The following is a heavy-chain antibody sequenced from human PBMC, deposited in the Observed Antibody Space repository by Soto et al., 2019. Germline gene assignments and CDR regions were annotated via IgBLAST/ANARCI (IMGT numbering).Heavy chain of an antibody. J-gene: IGHJ6*02. CDR3: ARRGQLPSSSGGYYYYVMDV. D-gene: IGHD6-6*01. V-gene: IGHV3-74*01. CDR1: GFTFNTYW. Sequence: EVQLVESGGGLVQPGGSLRLSCAASGFTFNTYWMHWVRQAPGKGLVWVSRINSDGSSALYADSVKGRFTISRDNAKNTLYLQMDGLRGEDTAVYYCARRGQLPSSSGGYYYYVMDVWGQGTTVTVSS. CDR2: INSDGSSA.